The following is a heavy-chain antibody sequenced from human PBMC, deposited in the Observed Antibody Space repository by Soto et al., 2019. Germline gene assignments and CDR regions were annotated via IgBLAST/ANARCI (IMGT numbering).Heavy chain of an antibody. CDR1: GGSISSGDYY. D-gene: IGHD3-22*01. CDR3: ARVIGDYDSSGYYL. CDR2: IYYSGST. J-gene: IGHJ5*02. V-gene: IGHV4-30-4*01. Sequence: SETLSLTCTVSGGSISSGDYYWSWIRQPPGKGLEWIGYIYYSGSTYYNPSLKSRVTISVDTSKNQFSLKLSSVTAADTAVYYCARVIGDYDSSGYYLWGQGTLVTVSS.